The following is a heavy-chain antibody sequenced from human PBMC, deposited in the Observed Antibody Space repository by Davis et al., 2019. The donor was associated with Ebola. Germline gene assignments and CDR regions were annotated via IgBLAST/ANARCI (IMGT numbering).Heavy chain of an antibody. D-gene: IGHD2-8*01. CDR1: GFTFSSYW. Sequence: GESLKISCAASGFTFSSYWMSWVRQAPGKGLEWVSAISGSGGSTYYADSVKGRFTISRDNSKNTLYLQMNSLRAEDTAVYYCARRVYSRSGFDSWGQGTLVTVSS. CDR2: ISGSGGST. J-gene: IGHJ4*02. CDR3: ARRVYSRSGFDS. V-gene: IGHV3-23*01.